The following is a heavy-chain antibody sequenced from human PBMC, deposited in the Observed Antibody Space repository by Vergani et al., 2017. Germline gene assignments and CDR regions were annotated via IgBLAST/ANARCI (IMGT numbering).Heavy chain of an antibody. J-gene: IGHJ4*02. Sequence: QVQLQESGPGLVKPSETLSLTCTVSGGSISSYYWSWIRQPPGKGLEWIGYIYYSGSTYYNPSLKSRVTISVDTSKNQFSLKLSSVTAADTAVYYCAREGEDHNFDYWGQGTLVTVSS. D-gene: IGHD3-16*01. CDR3: AREGEDHNFDY. CDR1: GGSISSYY. V-gene: IGHV4-59*12. CDR2: IYYSGST.